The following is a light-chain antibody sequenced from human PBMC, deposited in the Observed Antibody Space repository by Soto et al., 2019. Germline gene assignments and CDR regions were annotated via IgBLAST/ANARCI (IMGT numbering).Light chain of an antibody. CDR2: DTN. Sequence: QSVLTQPPSASGTPGQTVTISCSGSSSNIGVNDVHWYRQLSGTAPQILIYDTNKQATGVADQFSGSRSGTSAALAIHGLLSEDEADYHCAAWDASMNGPVFGGGTKLTVL. V-gene: IGLV1-44*01. CDR3: AAWDASMNGPV. J-gene: IGLJ2*01. CDR1: SSNIGVND.